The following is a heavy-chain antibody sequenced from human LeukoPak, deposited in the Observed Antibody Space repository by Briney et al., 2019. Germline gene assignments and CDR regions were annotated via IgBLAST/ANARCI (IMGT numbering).Heavy chain of an antibody. V-gene: IGHV1-8*01. Sequence: ASVKVSCKASGYTFTSYDINWVRQATGQGLEWMGWMNPNSGNTGYAQKFQGRVTMTRNTSISTAYMELSSLRSEDTAVYYCARGRGPRYCSSTSCYSLTNWFDPWGQGTLVTVSS. D-gene: IGHD2-2*01. CDR2: MNPNSGNT. CDR1: GYTFTSYD. J-gene: IGHJ5*02. CDR3: ARGRGPRYCSSTSCYSLTNWFDP.